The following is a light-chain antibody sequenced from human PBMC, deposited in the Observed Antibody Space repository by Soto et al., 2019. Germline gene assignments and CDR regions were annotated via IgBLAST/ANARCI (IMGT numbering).Light chain of an antibody. CDR2: DAS. J-gene: IGKJ5*01. CDR3: QQYNSYSIT. V-gene: IGKV1-17*03. Sequence: DIQMTQSPSAMSASVGDRVTITCRASQGISNHLVWFQQRPGKVPKRLIYDASSLQTGVPSRFSGSGSGTEFTLTISSLQPDDFATYYCQQYNSYSITFGQGTRLEI. CDR1: QGISNH.